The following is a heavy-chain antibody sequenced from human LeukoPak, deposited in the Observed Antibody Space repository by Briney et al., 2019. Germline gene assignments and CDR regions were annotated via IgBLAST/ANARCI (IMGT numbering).Heavy chain of an antibody. J-gene: IGHJ3*02. D-gene: IGHD3-22*01. CDR3: ANIQITMIVVVIGGEDAFDI. V-gene: IGHV3-21*04. CDR1: GGSISRSS. Sequence: PSETLSLTCTVSGGSISRSSYYWGWVRQAPGKGLEWVSSIGSSSSYIYYADSVKGRFTISRDNSKNTLYLQMNSLRAEDTAVYYCANIQITMIVVVIGGEDAFDIWGQGTMVTVSS. CDR2: IGSSSSYI.